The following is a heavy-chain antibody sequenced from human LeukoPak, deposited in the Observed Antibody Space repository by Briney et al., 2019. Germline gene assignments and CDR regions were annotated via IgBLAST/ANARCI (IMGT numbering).Heavy chain of an antibody. J-gene: IGHJ4*02. CDR3: DPHDSASQF. V-gene: IGHV3-30*04. Sequence: PGRSLRLSCAASGFTFSIYAMHWVRQAPGKGLEWVAFISSDGRTQYYAYSVKGRFTISRDNSKNTLFLQMNGLRDKDTAVYYCDPHDSASQFWGQGTLVTVSS. D-gene: IGHD6-6*01. CDR1: GFTFSIYA. CDR2: ISSDGRTQ.